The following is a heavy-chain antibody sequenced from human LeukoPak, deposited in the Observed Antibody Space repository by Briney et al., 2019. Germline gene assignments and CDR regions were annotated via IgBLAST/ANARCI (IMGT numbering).Heavy chain of an antibody. D-gene: IGHD3-9*01. J-gene: IGHJ4*02. Sequence: ASVKVSCKASGYTFINYYIHWVRQAPGQGLEWMGTINPSGGSSNYAQKFQGRVTMTRDTSTNTVYMELSSLRSEDTAVYYCARDGDILTGYYPFAYWGQGTLVTVSS. CDR3: ARDGDILTGYYPFAY. V-gene: IGHV1-46*01. CDR1: GYTFINYY. CDR2: INPSGGSS.